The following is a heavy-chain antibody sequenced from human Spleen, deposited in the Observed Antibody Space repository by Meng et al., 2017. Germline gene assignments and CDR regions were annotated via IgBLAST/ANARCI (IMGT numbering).Heavy chain of an antibody. CDR2: IYWDDDK. CDR1: GFSLSTSGVG. Sequence: QITLKEPAPTLGKPTQTLTLICTFSGFSLSTSGVGVGWIRQPPGKALEWLALIYWDDDKRYSPSLKSRLTITKDTSENQVVLTMTNMDPVDTATYYCAQSSTFLYLNYWGQGTLVTVSS. D-gene: IGHD2-2*01. J-gene: IGHJ4*02. CDR3: AQSSTFLYLNY. V-gene: IGHV2-5*02.